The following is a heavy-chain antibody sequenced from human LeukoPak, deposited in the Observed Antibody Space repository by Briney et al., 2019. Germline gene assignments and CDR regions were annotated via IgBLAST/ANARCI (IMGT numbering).Heavy chain of an antibody. D-gene: IGHD2/OR15-2a*01. V-gene: IGHV4-39*07. CDR2: IFYSGST. CDR1: GGSISSSSYY. J-gene: IGHJ4*02. Sequence: SETLSPTCTVSGGSISSSSYYWGWIRQPPGKGLEWIGNIFYSGSTHYNPSLKSRVTISVDTSKNQFSLKLSSVTAADTAVYYCVRDQGHFEVDYWGQGTLVTVSS. CDR3: VRDQGHFEVDY.